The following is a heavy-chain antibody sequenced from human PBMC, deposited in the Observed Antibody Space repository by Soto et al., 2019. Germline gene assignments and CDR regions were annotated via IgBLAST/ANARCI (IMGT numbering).Heavy chain of an antibody. Sequence: PSQTLSLTCAISGDSVSSNSAAWNWIRQSPSRGLEWLGRTYYRSKWYNDYAVSVKSRITINPDTSKNQFSLQLNSVTPEDTAVYYCARDLEAGKISYEIYMDAWGKATAITVSS. CDR2: TYYRSKWYN. D-gene: IGHD2-15*01. J-gene: IGHJ6*03. V-gene: IGHV6-1*01. CDR3: ARDLEAGKISYEIYMDA. CDR1: GDSVSSNSAA.